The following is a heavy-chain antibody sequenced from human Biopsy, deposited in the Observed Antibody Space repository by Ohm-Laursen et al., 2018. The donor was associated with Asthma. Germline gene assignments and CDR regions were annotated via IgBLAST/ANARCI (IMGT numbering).Heavy chain of an antibody. Sequence: SLRLSCSASGFTVSSNGMSWVRQPPGKGLEWVSVIYSGGGTFYADSVKGRVTISRDIPKNTMYLEMNSLRAEDTAVYYCPKDVFPGWEVRRGPDYWGQGTLVTVSA. CDR2: IYSGGGT. CDR3: PKDVFPGWEVRRGPDY. J-gene: IGHJ4*02. CDR1: GFTVSSNG. V-gene: IGHV3-53*05. D-gene: IGHD1-26*01.